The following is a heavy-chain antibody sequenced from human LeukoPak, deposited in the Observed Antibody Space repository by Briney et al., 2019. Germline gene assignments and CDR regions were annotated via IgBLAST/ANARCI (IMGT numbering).Heavy chain of an antibody. V-gene: IGHV1-2*02. D-gene: IGHD3-10*01. CDR2: INPNSGGT. J-gene: IGHJ4*02. CDR3: ASNKAGGSGSYSAYLY. Sequence: ASVKVSCKASGYTFTGYYMHWVRQAPGQGLEWMGWINPNSGGTNYAQKFQGRVTMTRDTSISTAYMELSRLRSDDTAVYYCASNKAGGSGSYSAYLYWGQGTLVTVSP. CDR1: GYTFTGYY.